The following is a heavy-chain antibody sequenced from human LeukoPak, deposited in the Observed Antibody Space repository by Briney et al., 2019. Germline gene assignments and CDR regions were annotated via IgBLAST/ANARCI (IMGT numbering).Heavy chain of an antibody. J-gene: IGHJ4*02. CDR1: GFPFSSYG. CDR3: ARRSPNYYFDY. Sequence: HPGRSLRLSCAASGFPFSSYGMHWLRQAPGKGVEWVAVISYEGSNKYYADSVKGRFTISRDNSKNTLYLQMNSLRAEDAAVYYCARRSPNYYFDYWGQGTPVTVSS. V-gene: IGHV3-30*03. CDR2: ISYEGSNK.